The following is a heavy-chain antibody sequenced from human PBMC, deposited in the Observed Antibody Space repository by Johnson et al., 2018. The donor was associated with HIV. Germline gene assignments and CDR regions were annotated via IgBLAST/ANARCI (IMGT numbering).Heavy chain of an antibody. D-gene: IGHD2-15*01. J-gene: IGHJ3*02. CDR3: ARAWSLGAFDI. V-gene: IGHV3-30*03. Sequence: QVQLVESGGGVVQPGRSLRLSCAASGFTFSSYGMHWVRQAPGKGLEWVAVLSYAGSNKYYADSVKGRFTISRDNSKNTLYLQMNSLRAEDTAVYYCARAWSLGAFDIWGQGTMVTVSS. CDR2: LSYAGSNK. CDR1: GFTFSSYG.